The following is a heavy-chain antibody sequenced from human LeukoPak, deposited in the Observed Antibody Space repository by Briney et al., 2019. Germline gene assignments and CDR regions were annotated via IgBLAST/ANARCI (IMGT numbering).Heavy chain of an antibody. CDR2: ISYDGSNK. CDR1: GFTFSTYG. Sequence: GGSLRLSCAASGFTFSTYGMHWVRQAPGKGLEWVAVISYDGSNKYYRDSVKGRFTISRDNSKNTLYLQMNSLRAEDTAVYYCAKDPPGIGPHWGQGTLVTVSS. D-gene: IGHD6-13*01. V-gene: IGHV3-30*18. CDR3: AKDPPGIGPH. J-gene: IGHJ4*02.